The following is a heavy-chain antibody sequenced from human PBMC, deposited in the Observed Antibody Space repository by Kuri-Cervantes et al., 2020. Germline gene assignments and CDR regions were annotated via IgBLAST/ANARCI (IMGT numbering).Heavy chain of an antibody. Sequence: LSLTCAASGFTFSSYAMHWVRQAPGKGLEWVAVISYDGSNKYYADSVKGRFTISGDNSKNTLYLQMNSLRAEDTAVYYCAKGLLYCSSTSCYTVYYYYYGMDVWGQGTTVTVSS. J-gene: IGHJ6*02. CDR2: ISYDGSNK. V-gene: IGHV3-30-3*01. D-gene: IGHD2-2*02. CDR3: AKGLLYCSSTSCYTVYYYYYGMDV. CDR1: GFTFSSYA.